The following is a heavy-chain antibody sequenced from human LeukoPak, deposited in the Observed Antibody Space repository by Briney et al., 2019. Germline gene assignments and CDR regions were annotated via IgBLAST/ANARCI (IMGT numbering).Heavy chain of an antibody. V-gene: IGHV4-59*01. D-gene: IGHD4-23*01. CDR2: IYYSGST. CDR1: GGSISSYY. CDR3: ARYGGNFDY. J-gene: IGHJ4*02. Sequence: PSETLSLTCTVSGGSISSYYWSWIRQPPGKGLDWIGYIYYSGSTHYNPSLKSRVTISVDTSKNQFSLKLGSVTAADTAVYYCARYGGNFDYWGQGTLVTVSS.